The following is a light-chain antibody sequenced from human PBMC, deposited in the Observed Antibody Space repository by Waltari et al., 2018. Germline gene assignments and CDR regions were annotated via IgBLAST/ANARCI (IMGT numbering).Light chain of an antibody. Sequence: DIVMTQSPDSLAVSLGGRATINCKSSQSILYNSNNKNYVAWYQQKPGQPPKLLIYWASTRESGVPDRFSGSGSGTNFTLSISSLQAEDVAVYYCQQYYSFPLTFGGGTKVEIK. V-gene: IGKV4-1*01. CDR1: QSILYNSNNKNY. CDR2: WAS. CDR3: QQYYSFPLT. J-gene: IGKJ4*01.